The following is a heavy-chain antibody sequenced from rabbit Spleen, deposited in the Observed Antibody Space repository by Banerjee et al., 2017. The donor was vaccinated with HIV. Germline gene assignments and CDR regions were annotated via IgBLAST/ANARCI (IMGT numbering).Heavy chain of an antibody. CDR1: GFSFSSGYD. Sequence: QEQLVESGGGLVKPEGSLTLTCTASGFSFSSGYDMCWVRQAPGKGLEWIGCINTATTKGVYATWAKGRFTISRTSSTTVTLQMTSLTVADTATYFCARDSGTSFSSYGMDLWGPGTLVTVS. J-gene: IGHJ6*01. CDR2: INTATTKG. V-gene: IGHV1S45*01. D-gene: IGHD8-1*01. CDR3: ARDSGTSFSSYGMDL.